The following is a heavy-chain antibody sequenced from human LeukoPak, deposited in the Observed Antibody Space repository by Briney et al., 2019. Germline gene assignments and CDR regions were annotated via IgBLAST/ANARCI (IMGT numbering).Heavy chain of an antibody. J-gene: IGHJ6*03. CDR3: ARAGYVSRPGGYYYYMDV. V-gene: IGHV1-46*01. CDR1: GYTFTSYY. CDR2: INPSGGST. Sequence: ASVKVSCKASGYTFTSYYMHWVRQAPGQGLEWMGIINPSGGSTSYAQKFQGRVTMTRDMSTSTVYMELSSLRSEDTAVYYCARAGYVSRPGGYYYYMDVWGKGTTVTVSS. D-gene: IGHD3-10*02.